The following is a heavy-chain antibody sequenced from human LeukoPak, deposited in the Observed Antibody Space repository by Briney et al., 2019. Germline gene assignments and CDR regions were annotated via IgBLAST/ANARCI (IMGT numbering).Heavy chain of an antibody. CDR2: ISSSSSTI. D-gene: IGHD3-10*01. CDR1: GFTFSSYS. Sequence: GGSLRLSCAASGFTFSSYSMNWVRQAPGKGLEWVSYISSSSSTIYYADSVKGRFTISRDNSKNTLYLQMNSLRAEDTAVYYCASHFGSGGYWGQGILVTVSS. CDR3: ASHFGSGGY. J-gene: IGHJ4*02. V-gene: IGHV3-48*01.